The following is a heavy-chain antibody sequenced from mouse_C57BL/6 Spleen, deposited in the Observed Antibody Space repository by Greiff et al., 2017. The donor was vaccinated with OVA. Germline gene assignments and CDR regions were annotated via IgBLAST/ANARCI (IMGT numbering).Heavy chain of an antibody. Sequence: VQLQQPGAELVKPGASVKLSCKASGYTFTSYWMHWVKQRPGRGLEWIGRIDPNSGGTKYNEKFKGKATLTVDKPSSTAYMQLISLAAEDDAVYYCARDGSSYAKDYWGQGTSVTVSS. CDR2: IDPNSGGT. J-gene: IGHJ4*01. V-gene: IGHV1-72*01. D-gene: IGHD2-3*01. CDR3: ARDGSSYAKDY. CDR1: GYTFTSYW.